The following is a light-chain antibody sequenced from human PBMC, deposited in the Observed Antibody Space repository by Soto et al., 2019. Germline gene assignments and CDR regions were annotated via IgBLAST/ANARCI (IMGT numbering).Light chain of an antibody. CDR1: QSISRY. CDR2: GAS. V-gene: IGKV1-39*01. Sequence: DIQMTQSPSSLSVSVGDRVTITCRASQSISRYLNWYQQKPGKAPKLLIFGASSLQSGVPSRFSGSGSGTDFTLTITSLQPEDFATYYCQHSYNTPRTFGQGTKVEIK. J-gene: IGKJ1*01. CDR3: QHSYNTPRT.